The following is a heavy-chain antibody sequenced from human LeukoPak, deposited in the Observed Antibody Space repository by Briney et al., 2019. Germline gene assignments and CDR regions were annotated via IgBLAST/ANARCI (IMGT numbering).Heavy chain of an antibody. CDR2: INHSGST. V-gene: IGHV4-34*01. D-gene: IGHD4-23*01. CDR1: GGSFSGYY. J-gene: IGHJ3*02. CDR3: ARATPTVAHAFDI. Sequence: SETLSLTCAVYGGSFSGYYWSWIRHPPGKGLEWIGEINHSGSTNYNPSLKSRVTISVDTSKNQFSLKLSSVTAADTAVYYCARATPTVAHAFDIWGQGTMVTVSS.